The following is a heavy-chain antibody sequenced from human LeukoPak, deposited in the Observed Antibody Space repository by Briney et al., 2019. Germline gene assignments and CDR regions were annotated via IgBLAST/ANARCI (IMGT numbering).Heavy chain of an antibody. V-gene: IGHV4-59*01. CDR2: IYYSGST. D-gene: IGHD6-6*01. CDR3: ARDLDSSSSSRGAFDI. J-gene: IGHJ3*02. CDR1: GGSISSYY. Sequence: SETLSLTRTVSGGSISSYYWSWIRQPPGKGLEWIGYIYYSGSTNYNPSLKSRVTISVDTSKNQFSLKLSSVTAADTAVYYCARDLDSSSSSRGAFDIWGQGTMVTVSS.